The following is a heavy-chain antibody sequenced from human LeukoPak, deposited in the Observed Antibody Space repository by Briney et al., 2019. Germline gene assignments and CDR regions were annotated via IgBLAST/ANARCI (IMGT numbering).Heavy chain of an antibody. CDR1: GGSLSSTTYY. J-gene: IGHJ4*02. D-gene: IGHD3-10*01. Sequence: SDTLSLPCTLSGGSLSSTTYYWSWIRQPPGKGLECIASINYSGSTYYNPSLKSRVNISVDTSENQFSLKLSSVTAADTAVYYCARYVVYGTGKYYFDYWGQGTLVTVSS. CDR2: INYSGST. CDR3: ARYVVYGTGKYYFDY. V-gene: IGHV4-39*01.